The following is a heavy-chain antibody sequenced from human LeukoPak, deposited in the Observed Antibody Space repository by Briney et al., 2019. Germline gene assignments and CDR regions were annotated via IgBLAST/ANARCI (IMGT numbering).Heavy chain of an antibody. CDR1: GGTFSSYA. D-gene: IGHD2-2*02. V-gene: IGHV1-69*13. CDR2: IIPIFGTA. CDR3: ARDGCSSTSCYRGWFDP. J-gene: IGHJ5*02. Sequence: ASVTVSCTTSGGTFSSYAISWVRQAPGQGLEWMGGIIPIFGTANYAQKFQGRVTITADESTSTAYMELSSLRSEDTAVYYCARDGCSSTSCYRGWFDPWGQGTLVTVSS.